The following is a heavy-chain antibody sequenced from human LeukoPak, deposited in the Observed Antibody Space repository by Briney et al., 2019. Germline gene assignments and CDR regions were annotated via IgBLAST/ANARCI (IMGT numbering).Heavy chain of an antibody. CDR1: GYSISSGYY. J-gene: IGHJ4*02. Sequence: SEALSLTCNVSGYSISSGYYWGWIRQPPGKGLEWIRNIYHSGSIYYNPSLKSRITISVDTSKNQFSLKLNSMTAADTAVYYCARVGGTLVRDKFDYWGQGTLVTVSS. D-gene: IGHD3-10*01. V-gene: IGHV4-38-2*02. CDR2: IYHSGSI. CDR3: ARVGGTLVRDKFDY.